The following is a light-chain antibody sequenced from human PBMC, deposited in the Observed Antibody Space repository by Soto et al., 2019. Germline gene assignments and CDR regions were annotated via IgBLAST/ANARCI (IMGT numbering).Light chain of an antibody. J-gene: IGLJ2*01. Sequence: QSALTQPASVSGSPGQSITISCTGTSSDVGSYNLVSWYQQHPGKAPKLMIYEGSKRPSGVSNRFSGSKSGNTASLTISGLQAEDEADYYGCSYAGSHVVFGGGTKLTVL. CDR1: SSDVGSYNL. V-gene: IGLV2-23*01. CDR3: CSYAGSHVV. CDR2: EGS.